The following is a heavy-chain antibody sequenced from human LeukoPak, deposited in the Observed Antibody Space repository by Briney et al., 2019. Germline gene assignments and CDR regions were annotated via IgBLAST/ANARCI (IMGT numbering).Heavy chain of an antibody. Sequence: PGGSLRLSCAASGFTFSSYAMSWVRQAPGKGLEWVSAISGSGGSTYYADSVKGRFTISRDNSKNTLYLQMNSLRAEDTAVYYCAKLPYCSSTSCLPHFDYWGQGTLVTVSS. CDR1: GFTFSSYA. D-gene: IGHD2-2*01. V-gene: IGHV3-23*01. CDR2: ISGSGGST. J-gene: IGHJ4*02. CDR3: AKLPYCSSTSCLPHFDY.